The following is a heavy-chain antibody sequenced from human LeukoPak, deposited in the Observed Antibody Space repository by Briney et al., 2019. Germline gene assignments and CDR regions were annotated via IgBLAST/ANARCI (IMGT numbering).Heavy chain of an antibody. D-gene: IGHD6-19*01. Sequence: SVKVSCKASGGTFSSYAISWVRQAPGQGLEWMGGIIPIFGTANYAQKFQGRVTITADESTSTAYMELSSLRSEDTAVYYCARDLDGYSCGWYGYWGQGTLVTVSS. J-gene: IGHJ4*02. CDR1: GGTFSSYA. CDR3: ARDLDGYSCGWYGY. V-gene: IGHV1-69*01. CDR2: IIPIFGTA.